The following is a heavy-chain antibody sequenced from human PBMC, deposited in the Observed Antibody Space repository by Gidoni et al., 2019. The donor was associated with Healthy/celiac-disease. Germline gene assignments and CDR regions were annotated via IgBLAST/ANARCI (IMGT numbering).Heavy chain of an antibody. CDR3: ARMYSSSWLYYYGMDV. CDR1: GFTFSRYE. Sequence: EVQLVESGGGLVQPGGSLRLSCAASGFTFSRYEMTWVRQAPGKGLEWVSYISSSGSSIYYADSVKGRFTISRDNAKNSLYLQMNSLRAEDTAVYYCARMYSSSWLYYYGMDVWGQGTTVTVSS. J-gene: IGHJ6*02. D-gene: IGHD6-6*01. CDR2: ISSSGSSI. V-gene: IGHV3-48*03.